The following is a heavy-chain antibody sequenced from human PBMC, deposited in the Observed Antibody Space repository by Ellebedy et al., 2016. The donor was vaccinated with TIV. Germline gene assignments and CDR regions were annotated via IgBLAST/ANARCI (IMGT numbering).Heavy chain of an antibody. D-gene: IGHD2-2*01. V-gene: IGHV3-30*03. CDR3: ARDHCSSTSCYDRSFDY. Sequence: GESLKISCAASGFTFSSYGMHWVRQAPGKGLEWVAVISYDGSNKYYADSVKGRFTISRDNSKNTLYLQMNSLRAEDTAVYYCARDHCSSTSCYDRSFDYWGQGTLVTVSS. CDR1: GFTFSSYG. J-gene: IGHJ4*02. CDR2: ISYDGSNK.